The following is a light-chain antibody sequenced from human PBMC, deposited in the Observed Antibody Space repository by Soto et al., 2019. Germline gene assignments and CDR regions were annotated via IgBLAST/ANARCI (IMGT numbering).Light chain of an antibody. CDR3: QQYGTSLT. Sequence: ESVLTQSPGTLCLSPGEGATLSCRARQSVSSSHLAWYQQKPGQAPRLLIYGPSNRATGIPDRFSGSGSGTDFTLTIDRLEPDDFAVYYCQQYGTSLTLGGGTKEDIK. CDR2: GPS. CDR1: QSVSSSH. V-gene: IGKV3-20*01. J-gene: IGKJ4*01.